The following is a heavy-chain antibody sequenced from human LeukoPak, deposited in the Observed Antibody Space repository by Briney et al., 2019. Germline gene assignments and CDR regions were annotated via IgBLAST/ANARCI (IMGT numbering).Heavy chain of an antibody. J-gene: IGHJ4*02. D-gene: IGHD1-1*01. V-gene: IGHV3-33*01. CDR2: KYYDGSSI. Sequence: GGSLRLSCAASEFTFTTYGMHWVRQAPGKGLEWVAFKYYDGSSIYYADYVKGRFTNSRDISKNALYLQMHSLRADDTAIYYCARDWRTNSFDYWGQGTLVTVSS. CDR1: EFTFTTYG. CDR3: ARDWRTNSFDY.